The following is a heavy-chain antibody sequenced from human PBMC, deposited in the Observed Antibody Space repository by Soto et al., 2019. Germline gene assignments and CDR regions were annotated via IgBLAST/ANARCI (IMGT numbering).Heavy chain of an antibody. CDR2: ISGGGAAT. CDR1: GFTFINYA. Sequence: EVQLLESGGDSVQPGGSVRLSCAGSGFTFINYAMNWVRQAPGKGLEWVSTISGGGAATFFADSVRGRFTFSRDNSKNTVTLQMNSLGVDDTAVYYCARKLLVSTSRPDYWYFDLWGRGILVTASS. D-gene: IGHD2-8*01. J-gene: IGHJ2*01. V-gene: IGHV3-23*01. CDR3: ARKLLVSTSRPDYWYFDL.